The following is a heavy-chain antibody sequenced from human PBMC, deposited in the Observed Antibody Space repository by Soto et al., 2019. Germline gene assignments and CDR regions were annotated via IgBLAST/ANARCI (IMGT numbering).Heavy chain of an antibody. CDR2: IWYDGSNK. D-gene: IGHD5-18*01. V-gene: IGHV3-33*01. CDR1: GFTFSSYG. Sequence: QAQLVESGGGVVQPGRSLRLSCAASGFTFSSYGMHWVRQAPGKGLEWVAVIWYDGSNKYYADSVKGRFTISRDNSKNTLYLQMNSLRAEDTAVYYCARDLEGTATYYFDYWGQGTLVTVSS. J-gene: IGHJ4*02. CDR3: ARDLEGTATYYFDY.